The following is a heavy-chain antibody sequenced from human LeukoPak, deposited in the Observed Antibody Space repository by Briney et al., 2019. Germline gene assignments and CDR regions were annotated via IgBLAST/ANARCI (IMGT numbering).Heavy chain of an antibody. CDR2: IYPGDSDT. CDR1: GYIFPNYW. Sequence: KSGESLRISCEASGYIFPNYWIGWVRQVPGKGLDWMGLIYPGDSDTRYSPSFQGQVTISVDKSISTAYLQWSSLKASDTAMYYCARRDSGHEFFDHWGQGTLVTVSS. V-gene: IGHV5-51*01. CDR3: ARRDSGHEFFDH. J-gene: IGHJ4*02. D-gene: IGHD5-12*01.